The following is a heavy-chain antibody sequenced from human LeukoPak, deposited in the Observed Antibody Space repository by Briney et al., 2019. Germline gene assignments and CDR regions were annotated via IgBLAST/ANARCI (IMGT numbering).Heavy chain of an antibody. V-gene: IGHV5-51*01. CDR2: IYPGDSDT. D-gene: IGHD4-11*01. Sequence: PGESLKISCKGSGYSFTSYWIAWVRQMPGKGLEWMGIIYPGDSDTRYSPSFQGQVTISADKSISTAYLQWSSLKASDTAIYYCARRNQYSNGNFDYWGQGTLVTVSS. CDR1: GYSFTSYW. J-gene: IGHJ4*02. CDR3: ARRNQYSNGNFDY.